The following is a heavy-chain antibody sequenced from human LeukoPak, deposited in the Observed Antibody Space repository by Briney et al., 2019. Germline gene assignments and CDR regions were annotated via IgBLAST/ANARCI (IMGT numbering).Heavy chain of an antibody. D-gene: IGHD3-22*01. CDR1: GFTFSSYG. Sequence: PGGSLRLSCAASGFTFSSYGMHWVRQAPGKGLEWVAVISYDGSNKYYADSVKGRFTISRDNSKNTLYLQMNSLRAEDTAVYYCARVPYYYDSSGYPGYYYYYMDVWGKGTTVTISS. V-gene: IGHV3-30*03. CDR3: ARVPYYYDSSGYPGYYYYYMDV. CDR2: ISYDGSNK. J-gene: IGHJ6*03.